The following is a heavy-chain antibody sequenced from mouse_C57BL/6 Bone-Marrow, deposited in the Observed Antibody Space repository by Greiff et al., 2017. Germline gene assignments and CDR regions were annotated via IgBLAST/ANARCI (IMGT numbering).Heavy chain of an antibody. CDR2: IYPGSGST. J-gene: IGHJ2*01. Sequence: QVQLQQPGAELVKPGASVKMSCKASGYTFTSYWITWVKQRPGQGLEWIGDIYPGSGSTNYNEKFKSKATLTVDTSSSTAYMQLSSLTSEDSAVYYCAREGLTTVVARGYFADWGQGTTLTVSS. CDR1: GYTFTSYW. CDR3: AREGLTTVVARGYFAD. V-gene: IGHV1-55*01. D-gene: IGHD1-1*01.